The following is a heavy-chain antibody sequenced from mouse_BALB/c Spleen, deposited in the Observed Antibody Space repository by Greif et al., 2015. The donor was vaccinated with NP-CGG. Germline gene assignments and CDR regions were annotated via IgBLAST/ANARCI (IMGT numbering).Heavy chain of an antibody. Sequence: QVQLQQPGAELVKPGASVKLSCKASGYTFTSYYMYWVKQRPGQGLEWIGEINPSNGGTNFNEKFKSKATLTVDKSSSTAYMQLSSLTSEDSAVYYCTRRGYYRYYAMDYWGQGTSVTVSS. CDR3: TRRGYYRYYAMDY. CDR1: GYTFTSYY. V-gene: IGHV1S81*02. CDR2: INPSNGGT. D-gene: IGHD2-14*01. J-gene: IGHJ4*01.